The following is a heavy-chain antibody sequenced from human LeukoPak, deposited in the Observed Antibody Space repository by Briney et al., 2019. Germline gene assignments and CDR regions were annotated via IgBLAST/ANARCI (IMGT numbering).Heavy chain of an antibody. V-gene: IGHV4-39*07. CDR1: GGSISRSSNY. Sequence: SETLSLTCTVSGGSISRSSNYWGWIRQPPGKGLEWIGTVYYRGTTYYNPSLKSRVTISVDTSKNQFSLKLSSVTAADTAVYYCARDPYYYVSSGSPKEYWGQGTLVTVSS. J-gene: IGHJ4*02. CDR3: ARDPYYYVSSGSPKEY. CDR2: VYYRGTT. D-gene: IGHD3-22*01.